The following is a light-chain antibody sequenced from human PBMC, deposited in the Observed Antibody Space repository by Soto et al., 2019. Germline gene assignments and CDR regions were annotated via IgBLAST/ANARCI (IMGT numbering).Light chain of an antibody. CDR1: QSVLYSSNNKNY. Sequence: DIVMTQSPDSLAVSLGERATINCKSSQSVLYSSNNKNYLAWYQQKPGQPPKLLIYWGYTRESGVPDRFSGSGSGTDFNLTISSLQAEDVAVYYCQQYYSTPRTFGQGTKVEIK. J-gene: IGKJ1*01. CDR2: WGY. V-gene: IGKV4-1*01. CDR3: QQYYSTPRT.